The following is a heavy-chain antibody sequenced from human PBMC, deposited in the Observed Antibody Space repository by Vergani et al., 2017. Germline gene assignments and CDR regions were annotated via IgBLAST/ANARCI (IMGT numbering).Heavy chain of an antibody. J-gene: IGHJ6*02. D-gene: IGHD4-17*01. CDR1: GGTFSSYA. CDR2: IIPIFGTA. Sequence: QVQLVQSGAEVKKPGSSVKVSCKASGGTFSSYAISWVRQAPGQGLEWMGGIIPIFGTANYAQKFQGRVTITADESTSTAYMELSSLRSEDTAVYYCARAHPSTVTTWTTNYYYYGMDVWGQGTTVTVSS. V-gene: IGHV1-69*01. CDR3: ARAHPSTVTTWTTNYYYYGMDV.